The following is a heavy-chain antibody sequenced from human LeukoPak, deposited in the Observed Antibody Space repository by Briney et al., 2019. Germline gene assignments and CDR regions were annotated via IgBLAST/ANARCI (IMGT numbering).Heavy chain of an antibody. Sequence: SETLSLTCTVSGGSISSYYWSWIRQPPGKGLEWIGYIYYSGSTNYNPSLKSRVTISVDTSKNQFSLKLSSMTAADTAVYYCARGGDALRYFDWLVGSNGFDYWGQGTLVTVSS. J-gene: IGHJ4*02. CDR1: GGSISSYY. CDR3: ARGGDALRYFDWLVGSNGFDY. V-gene: IGHV4-59*01. D-gene: IGHD3-9*01. CDR2: IYYSGST.